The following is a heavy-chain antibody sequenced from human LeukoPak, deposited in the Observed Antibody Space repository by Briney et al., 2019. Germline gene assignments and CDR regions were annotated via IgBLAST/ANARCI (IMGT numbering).Heavy chain of an antibody. V-gene: IGHV4-59*08. Sequence: SETLSLTCTVSGGSISSYYWSRIRQPPGKGLEWIGNIYYSGSTNYNPSLKSRVTISVDTSKNQFSLKLSSVTAADTAVYYCARHSLRGRSNWFDPWGQGTLVTVSS. CDR1: GGSISSYY. D-gene: IGHD3-16*02. CDR2: IYYSGST. CDR3: ARHSLRGRSNWFDP. J-gene: IGHJ5*02.